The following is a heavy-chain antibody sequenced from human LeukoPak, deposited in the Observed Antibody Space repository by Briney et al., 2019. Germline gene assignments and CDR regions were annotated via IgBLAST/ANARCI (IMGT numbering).Heavy chain of an antibody. Sequence: GGSLRLSCAASGFTFSNAWMSGVRQAPGKGLEWVGRIKSKTDGGTTDYPAPVKGRFTISRDDSKNTLYLQMNSLKTEDTAVYYCTTELSGYCSGGSCYQWYFDYWGQGTLVTVSS. CDR2: IKSKTDGGTT. CDR3: TTELSGYCSGGSCYQWYFDY. V-gene: IGHV3-15*01. CDR1: GFTFSNAW. D-gene: IGHD2-15*01. J-gene: IGHJ4*02.